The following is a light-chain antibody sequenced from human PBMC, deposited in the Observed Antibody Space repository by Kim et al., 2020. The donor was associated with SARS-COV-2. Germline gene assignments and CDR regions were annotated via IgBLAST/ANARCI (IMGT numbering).Light chain of an antibody. CDR1: QSVSTY. V-gene: IGKV1-39*01. J-gene: IGKJ2*01. Sequence: DIKMTQSPSSLSASVGDRVTLTCRASQSVSTYLNWYQQKPEKAPSLLIYATSILHIGVPSRFSGSGSGTDFTLTISSLQPEDFATYYCQQSYTTPPTFGQGTKLEI. CDR3: QQSYTTPPT. CDR2: ATS.